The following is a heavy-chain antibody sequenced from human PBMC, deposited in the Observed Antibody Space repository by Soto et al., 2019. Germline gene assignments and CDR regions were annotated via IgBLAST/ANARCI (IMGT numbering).Heavy chain of an antibody. Sequence: EVQLVESGGGLVQPGGSLRLSCVSSGFTFSNYWMTWVRQAPGKGLEWVANIKQDESEKHYMDSVQGRFTISRDNAKNSLYLQMNSLKAEDTAVYYCARYSGSYGIEYWGQGTLVTVSS. J-gene: IGHJ4*02. CDR3: ARYSGSYGIEY. V-gene: IGHV3-7*01. CDR2: IKQDESEK. D-gene: IGHD3-16*01. CDR1: GFTFSNYW.